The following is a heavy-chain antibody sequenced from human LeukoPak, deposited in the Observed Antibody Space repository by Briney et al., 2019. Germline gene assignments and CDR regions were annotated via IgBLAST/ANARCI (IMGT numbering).Heavy chain of an antibody. Sequence: GGSLRLSCAASGFTFSSYEMNWVRQAPGKGLEWVSYISSSGSTIYYADSVKGRFTISRDNAKNSLYLQMNSLRAENTAVYYCARHRQGGIYSSSWYGFDYWGQGTLVTASS. D-gene: IGHD6-13*01. CDR2: ISSSGSTI. J-gene: IGHJ4*02. V-gene: IGHV3-48*03. CDR3: ARHRQGGIYSSSWYGFDY. CDR1: GFTFSSYE.